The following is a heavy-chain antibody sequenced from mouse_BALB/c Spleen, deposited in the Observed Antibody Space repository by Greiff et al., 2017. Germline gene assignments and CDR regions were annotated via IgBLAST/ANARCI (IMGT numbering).Heavy chain of an antibody. CDR2: IDPANGNT. Sequence: DVQLQESGAELVKPGASVKLSCTASGFNIKDTYMHWVKQRPEQGLEWIGRIDPANGNTKYDPKFQGKATITADTSSNTAYLQLSSLTSEDTAVYYCARQNGYYAMDYWGQGTSVTVSS. J-gene: IGHJ4*01. V-gene: IGHV14-3*02. CDR3: ARQNGYYAMDY. CDR1: GFNIKDTY.